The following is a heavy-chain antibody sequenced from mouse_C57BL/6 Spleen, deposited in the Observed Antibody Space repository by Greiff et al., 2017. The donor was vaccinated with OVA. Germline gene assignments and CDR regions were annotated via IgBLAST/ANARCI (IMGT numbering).Heavy chain of an antibody. D-gene: IGHD1-1*01. V-gene: IGHV1-55*01. Sequence: VQLQQSGAELVKPGASVKMSCKASGYTFTSYWITWVKQRPGQGLEWIGDIYPGSGSTNYNEKFKSKATLTVDTSSSTAYMQLSSLTSEDSAVYYCARDYYGSSDYFDYWGQGTTLTVSS. CDR1: GYTFTSYW. J-gene: IGHJ2*01. CDR2: IYPGSGST. CDR3: ARDYYGSSDYFDY.